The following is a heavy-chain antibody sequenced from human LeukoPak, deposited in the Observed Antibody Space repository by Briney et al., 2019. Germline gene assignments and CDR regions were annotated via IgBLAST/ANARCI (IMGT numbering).Heavy chain of an antibody. J-gene: IGHJ4*02. D-gene: IGHD5-18*01. CDR2: ISYDGSNK. Sequence: PGRSLTLSCAASGFTFSSYGMRWVRQAPEKGLEWVAVISYDGSNKYYADSVKGRFTISRDNSKNTLHLQMNSLRAEDTAVYYCAKDMYSYGHGYFDYWGQGTLVTVSS. CDR1: GFTFSSYG. CDR3: AKDMYSYGHGYFDY. V-gene: IGHV3-30*18.